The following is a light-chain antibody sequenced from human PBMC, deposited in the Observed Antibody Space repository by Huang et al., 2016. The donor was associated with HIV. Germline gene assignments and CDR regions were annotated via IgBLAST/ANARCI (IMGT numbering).Light chain of an antibody. CDR1: QSITTY. J-gene: IGKJ2*01. V-gene: IGKV1-39*01. Sequence: DIQMTQSPPSLSASLGDRVTITCRASQSITTYLNWSRHRPGEAPELLIHATSTLQNGCPSRFSGGGSGTDFTLTITNLQPEDVASYYCQQSYNLPYTFGRGTKVDIK. CDR3: QQSYNLPYT. CDR2: ATS.